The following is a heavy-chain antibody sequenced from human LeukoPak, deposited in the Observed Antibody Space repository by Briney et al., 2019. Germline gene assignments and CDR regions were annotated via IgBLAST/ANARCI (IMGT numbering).Heavy chain of an antibody. CDR1: GFTFTSYW. V-gene: IGHV3-7*01. Sequence: GGSLRLSCAATGFTFTSYWMSWVRQAPGKGLEWVANIKEDGSEKYYVDSVKGRFTISRDNAKNSVSLQMNSLRAEDTAVYYCARIYLKLASASWGQGTLVTVSS. J-gene: IGHJ5*02. D-gene: IGHD3-10*01. CDR3: ARIYLKLASAS. CDR2: IKEDGSEK.